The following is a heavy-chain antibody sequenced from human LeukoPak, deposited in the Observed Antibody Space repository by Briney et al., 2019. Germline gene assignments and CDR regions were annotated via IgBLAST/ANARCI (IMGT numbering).Heavy chain of an antibody. V-gene: IGHV3-21*01. Sequence: GGSLRLSCVASGFSFSDYPMNWVRQAPGRGLEWVSNIRGDISDKCYGDSVKGRFTISRDNAKNSLYLQMDSLRAEDTAFYYCARDVNWGFDYWGQGAQVTVSS. CDR1: GFSFSDYP. J-gene: IGHJ4*02. CDR2: IRGDISDK. CDR3: ARDVNWGFDY. D-gene: IGHD7-27*01.